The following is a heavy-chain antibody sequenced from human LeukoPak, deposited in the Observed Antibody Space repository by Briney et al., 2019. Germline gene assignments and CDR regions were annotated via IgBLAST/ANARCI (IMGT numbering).Heavy chain of an antibody. CDR2: INSDRSST. CDR1: GFTFSSYW. D-gene: IGHD3-3*01. Sequence: PGGSLRLSCAASGFTFSSYWMHWVRQAPGKGLVWVSRINSDRSSTSYADSVKGRFTISRDNAKNTLYLQMNSLRAEDTAVYYCASSITIFGVVIPLGYWGQGTLVTVSS. V-gene: IGHV3-74*01. CDR3: ASSITIFGVVIPLGY. J-gene: IGHJ4*02.